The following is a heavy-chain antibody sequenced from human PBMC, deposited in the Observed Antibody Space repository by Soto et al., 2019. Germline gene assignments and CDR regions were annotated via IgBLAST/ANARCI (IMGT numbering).Heavy chain of an antibody. Sequence: QVQLVESGAEVKKPGASVKVSCKASGYTFTNYGISWVRQAPGQGLEWMGWISGYNGNTKYAQKFQGRVTMTTDTPTNTAYMDRRSLRADDTAVYYCAREREYYYDRSGNYYYHYGMDVWGQGTTVTVS. V-gene: IGHV1-18*04. CDR1: GYTFTNYG. J-gene: IGHJ6*02. D-gene: IGHD3-22*01. CDR3: AREREYYYDRSGNYYYHYGMDV. CDR2: ISGYNGNT.